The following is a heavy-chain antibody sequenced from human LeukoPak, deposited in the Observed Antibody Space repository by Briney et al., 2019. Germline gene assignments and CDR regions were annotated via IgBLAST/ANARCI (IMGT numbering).Heavy chain of an antibody. J-gene: IGHJ4*02. CDR2: ISYDGSNK. CDR3: AKELRTGYSSGWYDY. V-gene: IGHV3-30-3*01. Sequence: PGGSLRLSCVTSGFTFSGYAMHWVRQAPGKGLDWVAVISYDGSNKYYADSVKGRFTISRDNSKNSLYLQMNSLRAEDTALYYCAKELRTGYSSGWYDYWGQGTLVTVSS. D-gene: IGHD6-19*01. CDR1: GFTFSGYA.